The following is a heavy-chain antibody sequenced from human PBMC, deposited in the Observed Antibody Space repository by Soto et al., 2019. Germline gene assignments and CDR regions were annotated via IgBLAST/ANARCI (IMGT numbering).Heavy chain of an antibody. V-gene: IGHV1-69*02. D-gene: IGHD5-18*01. J-gene: IGHJ5*02. CDR1: GGTLSMYT. Sequence: QVQLVQSGARMKKTGSSVKVSCKATGGTLSMYTISWVRQAPGQGLEWMGRIIPVVGVVNYAQKFQGRVTITADKATMTAYMELSSLRSDDTALYYCARNTGNWLDPWGQGTLVTVSP. CDR2: IIPVVGVV. CDR3: ARNTGNWLDP.